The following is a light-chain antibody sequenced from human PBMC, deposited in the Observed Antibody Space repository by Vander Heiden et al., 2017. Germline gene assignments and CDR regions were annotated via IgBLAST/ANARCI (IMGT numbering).Light chain of an antibody. Sequence: EIVLTQSPDTLSLSPGERATLSCRASQSVSSSYLAWYQQKPGQAPRLLIYGASFRATGIPDRFSGSGSGTDFTLTISRLEPADSAVYYCQQYGSSPRTFGQGSKVEIK. J-gene: IGKJ1*01. CDR2: GAS. CDR3: QQYGSSPRT. CDR1: QSVSSSY. V-gene: IGKV3-20*01.